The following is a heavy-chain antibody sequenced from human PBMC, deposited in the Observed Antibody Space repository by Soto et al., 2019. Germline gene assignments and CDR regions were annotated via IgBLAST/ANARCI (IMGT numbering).Heavy chain of an antibody. D-gene: IGHD2-2*01. J-gene: IGHJ4*02. V-gene: IGHV4-39*01. Sequence: QLQLQESGPGLVKPSETLSLTCNVSGGSISSSSYYWGWIRQPPGKGLEWIGSIYYSGITYSKPSLKSRVTISVDTSKKQFSLKLSSVTAADTAVYYCARHASYTLVADATPFDNWGQGTLVTVSA. CDR2: IYYSGIT. CDR3: ARHASYTLVADATPFDN. CDR1: GGSISSSSYY.